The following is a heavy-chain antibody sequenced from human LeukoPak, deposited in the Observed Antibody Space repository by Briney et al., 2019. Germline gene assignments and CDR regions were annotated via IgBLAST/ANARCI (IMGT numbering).Heavy chain of an antibody. Sequence: SGGSLRLSCAASGFTFSNYDMHWVRQAPGKGLEWVTFIRYDGTNNYYADSVKGRFTISRDNSKNTLYLQMNSLKAEDTAVYYCARDLVGATSCFDYWGQGTLVTVSS. CDR1: GFTFSNYD. V-gene: IGHV3-30*02. CDR3: ARDLVGATSCFDY. D-gene: IGHD1-26*01. J-gene: IGHJ4*02. CDR2: IRYDGTNN.